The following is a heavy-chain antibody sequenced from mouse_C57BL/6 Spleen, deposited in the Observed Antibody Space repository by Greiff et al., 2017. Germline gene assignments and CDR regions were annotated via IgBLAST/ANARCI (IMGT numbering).Heavy chain of an antibody. CDR1: GFTFSDYG. D-gene: IGHD2-3*01. V-gene: IGHV5-17*01. J-gene: IGHJ4*01. CDR2: ISSGSSTI. CDR3: ARGYDGYYYYAMDY. Sequence: EVMLVESGGGLVKPGGSLKLSCAASGFTFSDYGMHWVRQAPEKGLEWVAYISSGSSTIYYADTVKGRFTISRDNAKNTLFLQMTSLRSEDTAMYYCARGYDGYYYYAMDYWGQGTSVTVSS.